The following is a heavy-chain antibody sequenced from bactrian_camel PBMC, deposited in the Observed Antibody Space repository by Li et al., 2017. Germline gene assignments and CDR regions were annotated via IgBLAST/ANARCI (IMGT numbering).Heavy chain of an antibody. CDR2: IYTAGGGT. V-gene: IGHV3S54*01. CDR3: AAFPPPLWLDFGY. Sequence: VQLVESGGGSVQSGGSLRLQCTASGYQSSSNCMGWFRQAPGREREAVATIYTAGGGTFYSDSVTGRFTISQYNANNTLYLQMNSLKPEDTGVYYCAAFPPPLWLDFGYWGRGTQDTVS. D-gene: IGHD1*01. CDR1: GYQSSSNC. J-gene: IGHJ6*01.